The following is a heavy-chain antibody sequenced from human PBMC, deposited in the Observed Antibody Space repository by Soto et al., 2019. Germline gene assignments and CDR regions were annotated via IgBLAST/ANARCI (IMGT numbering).Heavy chain of an antibody. J-gene: IGHJ6*02. CDR3: ARGSCSSTSCYLDYGMDV. CDR1: GYTFTSYG. Sequence: ASVKVSCKASGYTFTSYGISWVRQAPGQGLEWMGWISAYNGNTNYAQKLQGRVTMTTDTSTSTAYMELRSLRSDDTAVYYCARGSCSSTSCYLDYGMDVWGQGTTVTVSS. V-gene: IGHV1-18*01. D-gene: IGHD2-2*01. CDR2: ISAYNGNT.